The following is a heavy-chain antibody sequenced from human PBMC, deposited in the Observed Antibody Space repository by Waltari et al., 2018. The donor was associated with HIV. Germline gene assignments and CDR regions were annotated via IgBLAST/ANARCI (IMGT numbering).Heavy chain of an antibody. Sequence: QLQLQQWGARLVKASETLSLTCAVNGGSFSDYYWTWVRQPAGKGLEWIGQINHRGRRKYNPSLEGRLSMSVDTSKNQVSLTLNSVTAADTGVYYCARALRYSDWSQNSYGLDVWGQGTPVTVSS. V-gene: IGHV4-34*01. CDR1: GGSFSDYY. CDR2: INHRGRR. J-gene: IGHJ6*02. D-gene: IGHD3-9*01. CDR3: ARALRYSDWSQNSYGLDV.